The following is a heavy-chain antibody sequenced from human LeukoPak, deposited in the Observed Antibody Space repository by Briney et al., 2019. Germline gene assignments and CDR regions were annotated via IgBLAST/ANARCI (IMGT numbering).Heavy chain of an antibody. J-gene: IGHJ4*02. V-gene: IGHV1-69*06. CDR2: IIPIFGTA. D-gene: IGHD3-22*01. CDR3: ARGPYYYDSSGYSSLDY. CDR1: GGTFSSYA. Sequence: SVKVSCKASGGTFSSYAISWVRQAPGQGLEWMGGIIPIFGTANYAQKFQGRVTITADKSTSTAYMELSSLRSEDTAVYYCARGPYYYDSSGYSSLDYWGQGTLVTVSS.